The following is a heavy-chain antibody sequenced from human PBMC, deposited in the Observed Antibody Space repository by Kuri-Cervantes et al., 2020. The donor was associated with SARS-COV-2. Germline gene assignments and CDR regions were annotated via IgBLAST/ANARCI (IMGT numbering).Heavy chain of an antibody. CDR3: VRDGDHWNFDY. Sequence: GESLKISCAASGFTFSCHWIHWVRQAPGKGLEWVSRINPDGSYTNNADSVKGRFTLSRDNAKNMLFLQMNSLRAEDTAVYYCVRDGDHWNFDYWGQGTLVTVSS. CDR2: INPDGSYT. J-gene: IGHJ4*02. D-gene: IGHD1-1*01. V-gene: IGHV3-74*01. CDR1: GFTFSCHW.